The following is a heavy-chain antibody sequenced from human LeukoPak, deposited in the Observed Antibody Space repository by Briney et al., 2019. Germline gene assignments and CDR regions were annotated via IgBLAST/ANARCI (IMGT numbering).Heavy chain of an antibody. Sequence: SETLSLTCTVSGGSITSDYWSWIRQPPGKGLEWLGYIYFTGSTNYSPSLKSRVTMSVDTSKNHFYLNLSSVTAADTAVYYCARLGYHGYGDHNVSDIWGRGTMVTVSS. D-gene: IGHD4/OR15-4a*01. V-gene: IGHV4-59*08. J-gene: IGHJ3*02. CDR2: IYFTGST. CDR3: ARLGYHGYGDHNVSDI. CDR1: GGSITSDY.